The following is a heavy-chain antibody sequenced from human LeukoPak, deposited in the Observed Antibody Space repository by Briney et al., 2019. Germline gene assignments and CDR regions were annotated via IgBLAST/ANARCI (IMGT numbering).Heavy chain of an antibody. J-gene: IGHJ5*02. CDR3: AKGASDILTGYYWIDH. D-gene: IGHD3-9*01. Sequence: PGGSLRLSCAASGFTFDDYAMHWVRQAPGKGLEWVSGISWNSGSIGYADSVKGRFTISRDNAKNSLYLQMNSLRAEDMALYYCAKGASDILTGYYWIDHWGQGTLVTVSS. CDR2: ISWNSGSI. CDR1: GFTFDDYA. V-gene: IGHV3-9*03.